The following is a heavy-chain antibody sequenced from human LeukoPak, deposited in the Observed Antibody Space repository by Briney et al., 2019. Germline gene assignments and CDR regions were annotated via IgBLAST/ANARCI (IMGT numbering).Heavy chain of an antibody. D-gene: IGHD6-19*01. J-gene: IGHJ5*02. Sequence: SETLSLTCTVSGGSISSYYWSWIRQPPGKGLEWIGYIYYSGSTNYNPSLKSRVTISVDTSKNQFSLKLSSVTAADTAVYYCASYYSSGWSAGWFDPWGQGTLVTVSS. V-gene: IGHV4-59*12. CDR2: IYYSGST. CDR3: ASYYSSGWSAGWFDP. CDR1: GGSISSYY.